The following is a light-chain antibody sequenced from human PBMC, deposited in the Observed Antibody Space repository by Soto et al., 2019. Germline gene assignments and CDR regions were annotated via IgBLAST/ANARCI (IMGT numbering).Light chain of an antibody. CDR1: SSDLGVYNY. CDR3: SLYVGSDNWL. Sequence: QSALTQPASVSGSPGQSITISCTGTSSDLGVYNYVSWYQQHPGKAPKLIIYEVSKRPSGVPDRFSGAKSGNTASLTVSGLQGEDEAEYYCSLYVGSDNWLFGGGTKLTVL. J-gene: IGLJ2*01. CDR2: EVS. V-gene: IGLV2-8*01.